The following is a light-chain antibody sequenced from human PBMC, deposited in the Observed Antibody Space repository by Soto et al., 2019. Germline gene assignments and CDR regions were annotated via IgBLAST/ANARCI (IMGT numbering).Light chain of an antibody. Sequence: EIVLTPLPAPPFGPPGEEATSPRRPSPSVSSNLAWYQQKPGQAPRLLIYGASTRATGIPARFSGSGSGTEFTLTISSLQSEDFAVYYCQQYNNWPWTFGQGTKVDIK. CDR3: QQYNNWPWT. V-gene: IGKV3-15*01. CDR2: GAS. CDR1: PSVSSN. J-gene: IGKJ1*01.